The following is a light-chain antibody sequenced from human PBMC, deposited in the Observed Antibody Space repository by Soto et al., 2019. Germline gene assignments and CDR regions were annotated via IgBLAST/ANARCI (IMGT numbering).Light chain of an antibody. CDR3: QQYNNWPLT. CDR2: GAS. CDR1: QSVSSN. J-gene: IGKJ4*01. V-gene: IGKV3-15*01. Sequence: ILMTQSPATLSVSPGERATLSCMASQSVSSNLAWYQQKPGQAPRLLIYGASTRATGIPARFSGSGSGTEFTLTISSLQSEDFAVYYCQQYNNWPLTFGGGTKVDIK.